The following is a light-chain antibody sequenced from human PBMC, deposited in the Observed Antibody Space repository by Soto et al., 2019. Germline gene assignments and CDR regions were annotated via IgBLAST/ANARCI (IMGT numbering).Light chain of an antibody. J-gene: IGKJ2*01. CDR1: QSVNSN. CDR3: QQYNNRPPET. Sequence: EIVMTQSPATLSVSPGETATLSCRASQSVNSNLAWYQQKPGQAPRLLIYAASTRATGIPARFSGSGSGTEFTRTISSLQSEDFAIYYCQQYNNRPPETFGQGTKRE. V-gene: IGKV3-15*01. CDR2: AAS.